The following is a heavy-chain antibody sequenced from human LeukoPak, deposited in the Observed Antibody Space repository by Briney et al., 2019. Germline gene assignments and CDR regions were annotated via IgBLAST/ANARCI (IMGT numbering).Heavy chain of an antibody. J-gene: IGHJ4*02. CDR3: ARDGHYDILTGYVVGYFDY. V-gene: IGHV3-11*05. D-gene: IGHD3-9*01. CDR1: GFTFSDYY. Sequence: GGSLKLSCAASGFTFSDYYMSWIRQAPGKGLEWVSYISSSSSYTNYADSVKGRFTISRDNAKNSLYLQVNSLRAEDTAVYYCARDGHYDILTGYVVGYFDYWGQGTLVTVSS. CDR2: ISSSSSYT.